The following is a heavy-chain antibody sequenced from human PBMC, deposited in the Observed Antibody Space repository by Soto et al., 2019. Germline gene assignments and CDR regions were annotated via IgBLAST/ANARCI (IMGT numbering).Heavy chain of an antibody. J-gene: IGHJ4*02. CDR3: TRGWGDY. V-gene: IGHV3-23*01. Sequence: EAQVLESGGGLVQPGGSLRLSCLASGFTFSTYLMGWVRQAPGKGLEWVSGISGAGGSTSYADSVKGRFTISRDNSKNTQYLQMNSLRAEDTAVYYCTRGWGDYWGQGTLVTVSS. D-gene: IGHD3-16*01. CDR2: ISGAGGST. CDR1: GFTFSTYL.